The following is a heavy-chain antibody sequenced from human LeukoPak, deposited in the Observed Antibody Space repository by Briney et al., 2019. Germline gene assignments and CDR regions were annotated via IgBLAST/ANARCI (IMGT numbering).Heavy chain of an antibody. J-gene: IGHJ3*02. CDR3: ARHYDPQPFDAFDI. CDR1: GYSISSAYY. CDR2: IYHSGST. D-gene: IGHD3-3*01. Sequence: SETLSLTYTVSGYSISSAYYWGWIRQPPGKGLEWIGSIYHSGSTYYNPSLKSRVSISVDTSKNQFSLKLGSVTAADTAVYYCARHYDPQPFDAFDIWGQGTMVTVSS. V-gene: IGHV4-38-2*02.